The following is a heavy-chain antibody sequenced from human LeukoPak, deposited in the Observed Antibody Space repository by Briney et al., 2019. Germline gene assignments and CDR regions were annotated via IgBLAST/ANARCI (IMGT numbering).Heavy chain of an antibody. D-gene: IGHD3-22*01. CDR2: IISGGST. CDR1: GFTVSSNY. Sequence: GGSLRLSCAASGFTVSSNYMSWVRQAPGKGLEWVSVIISGGSTYYADSVKGRFTISRDNSKNTLYLQMNSLRAEDTAVYYCARDRRGYDSSGYHQYGMDVWGQGTTVTVSS. J-gene: IGHJ6*02. V-gene: IGHV3-66*02. CDR3: ARDRRGYDSSGYHQYGMDV.